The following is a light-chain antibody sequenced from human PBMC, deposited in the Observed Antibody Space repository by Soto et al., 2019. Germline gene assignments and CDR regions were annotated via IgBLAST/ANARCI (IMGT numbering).Light chain of an antibody. V-gene: IGLV1-44*01. Sequence: QSVLTQPPSASGTPGQRVTISCSGSSSNIGSRAVNWYQQLPGTAPKLLIYSNNQRPSGVPDRFSGSKSGTSASLAIGGLQSEDEADYHCATWDDSVSGYVFGTGTKVTVL. CDR2: SNN. CDR1: SSNIGSRA. J-gene: IGLJ1*01. CDR3: ATWDDSVSGYV.